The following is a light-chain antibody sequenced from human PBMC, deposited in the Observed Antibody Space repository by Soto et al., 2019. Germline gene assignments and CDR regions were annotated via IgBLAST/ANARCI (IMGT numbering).Light chain of an antibody. V-gene: IGKV1-5*03. J-gene: IGKJ1*01. CDR1: QSISSW. Sequence: DIQMTQSPSTLSASVGDRVTITCRAIQSISSWLAWYQQKPGKAPKLLIYKASSLESGVPSRFSGSGSGTEFTLTISSLQPDDFATYYCQQYNSYSWTFGQGTKVDI. CDR2: KAS. CDR3: QQYNSYSWT.